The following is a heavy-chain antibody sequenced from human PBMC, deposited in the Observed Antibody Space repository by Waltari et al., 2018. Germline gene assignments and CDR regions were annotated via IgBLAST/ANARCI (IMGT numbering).Heavy chain of an antibody. J-gene: IGHJ6*02. CDR2: ITPNSGGT. CDR1: GYTFTGYY. V-gene: IGHV1-2*02. Sequence: QVQLVQSGAEVKKPGASVKVSCKASGYTFTGYYIHWVRQAPGQGLEWMGWITPNSGGTNDAQKFQGRVTMTRDTSISTVYMELSRLRSDDTAVYYCARDAYHYFGMDVWGQGTTVTVSS. CDR3: ARDAYHYFGMDV.